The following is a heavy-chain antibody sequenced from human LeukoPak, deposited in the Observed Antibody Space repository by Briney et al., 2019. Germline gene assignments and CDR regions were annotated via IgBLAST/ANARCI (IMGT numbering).Heavy chain of an antibody. CDR1: GGSFSGYY. D-gene: IGHD6-13*01. Sequence: PSETLSLTYAVYGGSFSGYYWSWIRQPPGKGLEWIGEINHSGSTNYNPSLKSRVTISVDTSKNQFSLKLSSVTAADTAVYYCARAGNSWYLDYWGQGTLVTVSS. V-gene: IGHV4-34*01. J-gene: IGHJ4*02. CDR2: INHSGST. CDR3: ARAGNSWYLDY.